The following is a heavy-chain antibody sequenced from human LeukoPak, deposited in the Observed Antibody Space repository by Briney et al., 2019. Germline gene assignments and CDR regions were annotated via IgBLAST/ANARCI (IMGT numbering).Heavy chain of an antibody. J-gene: IGHJ4*02. Sequence: ASVKVSCKASGYTFINYGITWVRQAPGQGLEWMGWISAYKGNTHYAQKLQGRVTMTTDTSTSTAYMELRSLRSDDTAVYYCARDLSTSCGYWGQGTLVTVSS. V-gene: IGHV1-18*04. CDR1: GYTFINYG. CDR2: ISAYKGNT. CDR3: ARDLSTSCGY. D-gene: IGHD2-2*01.